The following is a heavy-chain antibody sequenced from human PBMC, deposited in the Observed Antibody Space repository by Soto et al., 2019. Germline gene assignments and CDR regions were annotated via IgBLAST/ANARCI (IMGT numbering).Heavy chain of an antibody. D-gene: IGHD1-1*01. J-gene: IGHJ6*02. CDR3: ARGTTTSAFSAMDV. V-gene: IGHV3-23*05. CDR2: IDNVGGTT. CDR1: GFTFSNNA. Sequence: EVQLLESGGGLVQPGGSLRLSCSVSGFTFSNNAMTWVRQAPGKGLDWVSAIDNVGGTTYYAESVKGRFTISRDNSKNTLFLQMNSLRAEDTAVYYCARGTTTSAFSAMDVWGQGTTVTVSS.